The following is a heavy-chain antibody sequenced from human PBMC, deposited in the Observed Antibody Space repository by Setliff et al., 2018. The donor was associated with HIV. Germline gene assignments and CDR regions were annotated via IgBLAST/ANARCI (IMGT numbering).Heavy chain of an antibody. Sequence: SSETLSLTCTVSGVSITTDGYYWSWIRHYPGKGLKWIGYMYHSGSTYYNASLASRLIMSLDPSKNQFSLKLNSMTAADTAMYYCAGGRYFRDIRDSRFDFWGQGMLVTVSS. D-gene: IGHD3-9*01. CDR2: MYHSGST. CDR1: GVSITTDGYY. CDR3: AGGRYFRDIRDSRFDF. V-gene: IGHV4-31*03. J-gene: IGHJ4*02.